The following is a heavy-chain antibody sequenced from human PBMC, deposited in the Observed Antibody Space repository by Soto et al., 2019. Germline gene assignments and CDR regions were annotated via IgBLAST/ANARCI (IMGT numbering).Heavy chain of an antibody. D-gene: IGHD3-16*01. CDR2: ISAYNGNT. V-gene: IGHV1-18*01. J-gene: IGHJ4*02. CDR3: ARALPPFGGVHSFSYCDY. CDR1: GYTFTSYG. Sequence: QVQLVQSGAEVKKPGASVKVSCKASGYTFTSYGISWVRQAPGQGLEWMGWISAYNGNTNYAQKLQGRVTMTTDTSTSTAYMELRSLRSDDTAVYYCARALPPFGGVHSFSYCDYWGQGTLVTVSS.